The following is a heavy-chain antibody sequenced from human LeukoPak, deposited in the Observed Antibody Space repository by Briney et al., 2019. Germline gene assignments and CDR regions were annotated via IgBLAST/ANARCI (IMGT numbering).Heavy chain of an antibody. CDR2: ISGSGGST. V-gene: IGHV3-23*01. Sequence: RSGGSLRLSCAASGFTFSSYAMSWVRQAPGKGLEWVSAISGSGGSTYYADSVKGRFTISRDNSKNTLYLQMNSLRAEDTAVYYCARQLGYCSTGTCYFDYWGQGTLVTVSS. CDR1: GFTFSSYA. CDR3: ARQLGYCSTGTCYFDY. J-gene: IGHJ4*02. D-gene: IGHD2-15*01.